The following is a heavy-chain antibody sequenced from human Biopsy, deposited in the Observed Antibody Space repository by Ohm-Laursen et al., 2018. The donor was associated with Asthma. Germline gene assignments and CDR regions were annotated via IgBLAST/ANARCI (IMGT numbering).Heavy chain of an antibody. CDR2: ISYDGSNK. J-gene: IGHJ3*02. V-gene: IGHV3-30*03. D-gene: IGHD4-23*01. CDR1: GFSFSNFA. CDR3: ARGNHHLDYGGNSGAFDT. Sequence: SLRLSCAASGFSFSNFAIHWVRQAPGKGLEWVAVISYDGSNKYYADSVKGRFTISRDNSKNTLYLQMNSLRAEDTAVYYCARGNHHLDYGGNSGAFDTWGQGTMVTVSS.